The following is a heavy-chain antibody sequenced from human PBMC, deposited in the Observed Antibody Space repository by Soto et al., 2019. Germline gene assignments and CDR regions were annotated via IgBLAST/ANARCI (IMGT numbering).Heavy chain of an antibody. CDR2: ISGSGGST. CDR1: GFTFSSYA. CDR3: AKDLSGYSYYGMDV. Sequence: GGSMRLSCAASGFTFSSYAMSWVRQAPGKGLEWVSAISGSGGSTYYADSVKGRFTISRDNSKNTLYLQMNSLRAEDTAVYYCAKDLSGYSYYGMDVWGQGTTVTVSS. V-gene: IGHV3-23*01. J-gene: IGHJ6*02. D-gene: IGHD5-18*01.